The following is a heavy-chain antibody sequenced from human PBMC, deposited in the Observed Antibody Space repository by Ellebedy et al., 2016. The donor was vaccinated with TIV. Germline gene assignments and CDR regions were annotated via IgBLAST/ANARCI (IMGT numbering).Heavy chain of an antibody. CDR1: GFTFANYW. D-gene: IGHD2-15*01. V-gene: IGHV3-7*01. Sequence: GGSLRLXXAGSGFTFANYWMNWVRQAPGKGLEWVANINQNGSKIYYVDSVKGRFTISRDNAKNTLYLQMNSLRAEDTAVYYCAREEVAAYFDYWGQGTLVTVSS. CDR3: AREEVAAYFDY. J-gene: IGHJ4*02. CDR2: INQNGSKI.